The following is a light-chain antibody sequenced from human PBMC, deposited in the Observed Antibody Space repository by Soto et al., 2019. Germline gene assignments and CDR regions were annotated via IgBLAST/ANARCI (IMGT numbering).Light chain of an antibody. Sequence: IVLTQSPGTLSLSPGERVTLSCRASQRISNSFLSWYQQKPGQAPRLLIYAASTRAAAIPDRFSGAGSGTDFTLPISRLEPEDFAVYYCQEYGSSLSYTFGQGTKLEIK. CDR1: QRISNSF. J-gene: IGKJ2*01. CDR2: AAS. V-gene: IGKV3-20*01. CDR3: QEYGSSLSYT.